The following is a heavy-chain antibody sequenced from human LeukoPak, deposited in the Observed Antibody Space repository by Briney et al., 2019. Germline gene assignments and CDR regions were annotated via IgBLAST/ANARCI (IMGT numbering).Heavy chain of an antibody. CDR3: ARGRGYYYYDSSGSDY. CDR2: ISAYNGNT. J-gene: IGHJ4*02. V-gene: IGHV1-18*01. Sequence: ASVKVSCKASGYTFTSYGISWVRQAPGQGLEWMGWISAYNGNTNYAQKLQGRVTMTTDTSTSTAYMELRSLRSDDTAVYYCARGRGYYYYDSSGSDYWGQGTLVTVSS. D-gene: IGHD3-22*01. CDR1: GYTFTSYG.